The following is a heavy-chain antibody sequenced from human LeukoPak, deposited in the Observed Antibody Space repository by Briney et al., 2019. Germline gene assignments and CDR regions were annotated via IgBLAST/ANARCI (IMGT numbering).Heavy chain of an antibody. CDR2: INEAGSHT. Sequence: TGGSLRLSCAASGFSLSGYWMSWVRQAPGKGLEWVANINEAGSHTYCVDSLRGRFTISRDNTKNSLYLQMNNLRVEDTAVYYCARDEPGYGEFLLYWGQGTLVTVSS. CDR1: GFSLSGYW. V-gene: IGHV3-7*01. J-gene: IGHJ4*02. D-gene: IGHD3-10*01. CDR3: ARDEPGYGEFLLY.